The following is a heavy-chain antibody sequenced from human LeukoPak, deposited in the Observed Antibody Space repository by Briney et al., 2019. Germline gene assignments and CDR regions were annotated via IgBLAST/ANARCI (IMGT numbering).Heavy chain of an antibody. V-gene: IGHV3-9*01. CDR3: AKNERWLQSHFDY. CDR1: GFIFGDYT. J-gene: IGHJ4*02. Sequence: PGGSLRLSCAASGFIFGDYTIHWVRQPPGKGLEWVSGINWNSGSIGYADSVKGRFTISRDNSKNTLYLQMNSLRAEDTAVYYCAKNERWLQSHFDYWGQGTLDTVSS. CDR2: INWNSGSI. D-gene: IGHD5-24*01.